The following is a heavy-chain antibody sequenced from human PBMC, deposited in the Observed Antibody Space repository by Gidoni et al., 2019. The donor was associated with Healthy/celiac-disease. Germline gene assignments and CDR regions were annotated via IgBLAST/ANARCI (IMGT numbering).Heavy chain of an antibody. V-gene: IGHV4-39*01. Sequence: QLQLQESGPGLVKASATLSLTRTLTEDPISSNNYYWGWIRQPPGKGLEYIGSIYYSGSTYYNPSLKSRLTISVDTSKNQFSLQLNSVTAADTAVYSCVRHRGSTSWFDPWGQGTLVTVSS. CDR1: EDPISSNNYY. D-gene: IGHD1-26*01. CDR3: VRHRGSTSWFDP. J-gene: IGHJ5*02. CDR2: IYYSGST.